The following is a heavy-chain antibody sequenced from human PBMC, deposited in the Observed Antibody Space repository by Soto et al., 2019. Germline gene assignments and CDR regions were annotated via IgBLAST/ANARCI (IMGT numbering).Heavy chain of an antibody. V-gene: IGHV1-69*12. Sequence: QVQLVQSGAEVKKPGSSVKVSCKASGGTLSSHGFNWVRQAPGQGLEWMGGSIPMFDITNHTQKFQDRITISAGASTSTVYMELRSLRSDDPAVYYCASDRAHGLVNWGQGTLITVSS. J-gene: IGHJ4*02. CDR3: ASDRAHGLVN. CDR2: SIPMFDIT. CDR1: GGTLSSHG.